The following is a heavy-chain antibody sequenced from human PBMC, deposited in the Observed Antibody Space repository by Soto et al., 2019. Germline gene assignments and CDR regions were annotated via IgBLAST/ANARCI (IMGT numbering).Heavy chain of an antibody. J-gene: IGHJ6*02. V-gene: IGHV4-59*01. CDR1: GGSIGSYY. Sequence: ETLCRTCPVSGGSIGSYYWSGIRQPPGKGLEWIGYIYESGSTNSNPSLQSRVTISVDTSKNQFYLNLSPVTAADTATYYCARARITLVREIIKYNMDIWGQGTTVTVSS. CDR2: IYESGST. CDR3: ARARITLVREIIKYNMDI. D-gene: IGHD3-10*01.